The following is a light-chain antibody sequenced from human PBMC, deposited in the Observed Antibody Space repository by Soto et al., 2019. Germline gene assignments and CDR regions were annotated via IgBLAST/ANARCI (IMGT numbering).Light chain of an antibody. CDR1: QSLLDSDGETY. CDR2: KSS. V-gene: IGKV2-24*01. J-gene: IGKJ2*01. Sequence: EIVMTQTPLSSPVTLGQPASISCRSSQSLLDSDGETYLCWLHQRPGQPPSLLIYKSSSRFSGLPDRFRVSGAGTDFTLKISRXXVDDVGVYYCMQDTQFPHTFGQGTKMEI. CDR3: MQDTQFPHT.